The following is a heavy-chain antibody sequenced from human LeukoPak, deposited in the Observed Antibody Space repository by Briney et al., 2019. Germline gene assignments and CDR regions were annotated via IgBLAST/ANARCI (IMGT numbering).Heavy chain of an antibody. Sequence: ASVKVSCKASGYTFTSYYMHWVRQAPGQGLEWMGWINPNSGGTNYAQKFQGWVTMTRDTSISTAYMELSRLRSDDTAVYYCASAVNSSGWYEGPYYYYYGMDVWGQGTTVTVSS. CDR3: ASAVNSSGWYEGPYYYYYGMDV. CDR2: INPNSGGT. J-gene: IGHJ6*02. CDR1: GYTFTSYY. V-gene: IGHV1-2*04. D-gene: IGHD6-19*01.